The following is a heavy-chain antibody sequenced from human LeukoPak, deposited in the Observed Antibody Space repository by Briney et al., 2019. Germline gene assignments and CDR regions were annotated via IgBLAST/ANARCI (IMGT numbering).Heavy chain of an antibody. CDR3: ARETGGSGSYVVDY. Sequence: GGSLRLSCAASGFTFSGYAIHWVRQAPGKGLEWVAVISYDGSNKYYADSVKGRFTISRDNSKNTLYLQMNSLRAEDTAVYYCARETGGSGSYVVDYWGQGTLVTVSS. D-gene: IGHD3-10*01. V-gene: IGHV3-30*04. J-gene: IGHJ4*02. CDR1: GFTFSGYA. CDR2: ISYDGSNK.